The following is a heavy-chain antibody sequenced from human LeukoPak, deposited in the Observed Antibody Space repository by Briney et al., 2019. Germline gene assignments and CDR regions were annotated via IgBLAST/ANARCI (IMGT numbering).Heavy chain of an antibody. J-gene: IGHJ4*02. CDR3: AKVPAAIFVVYLDY. D-gene: IGHD2-2*02. CDR2: IKSKTDGGTT. CDR1: GFTFSNAW. V-gene: IGHV3-15*01. Sequence: PGGSLRLSCAASGFTFSNAWMSWVRQAPGKGLEWVGRIKSKTDGGTTDYAAPVKGRFTISRDDSKNTLYLQMNSLRAEDTAVYYCAKVPAAIFVVYLDYWGQGTLVTVSS.